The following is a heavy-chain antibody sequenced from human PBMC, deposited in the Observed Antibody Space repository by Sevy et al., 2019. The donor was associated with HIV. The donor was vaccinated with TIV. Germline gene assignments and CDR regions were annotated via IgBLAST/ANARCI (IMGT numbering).Heavy chain of an antibody. D-gene: IGHD3-22*01. CDR2: IYSGGIT. CDR1: GFTVTSNY. V-gene: IGHV3-53*01. CDR3: ARQRAYYYDSSVWGGNAFDI. Sequence: GGSLRLSCAASGFTVTSNYMSWVRQAPGKGLEWVSIIYSGGITYYADSVKGRFTISRDNSKNTLYLQMNSLSAEDTAVYYCARQRAYYYDSSVWGGNAFDIWGQGTMVTVSS. J-gene: IGHJ3*02.